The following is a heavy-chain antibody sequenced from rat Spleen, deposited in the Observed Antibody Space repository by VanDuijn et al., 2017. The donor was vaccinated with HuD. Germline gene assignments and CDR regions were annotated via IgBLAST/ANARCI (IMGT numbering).Heavy chain of an antibody. V-gene: IGHV5-31*01. CDR1: GFTFKNYW. Sequence: EVQLVESGGGLVQPGRSLKLSCVASGFTFKNYWMTWVRQAPGKGLEWIASITNSGGSTYYRDSVKGRFTVSRDDAKNTLYLQMDSLRSEDTATYYCTTYGELRNWFAYWGQGTLVTVSS. CDR2: ITNSGGST. CDR3: TTYGELRNWFAY. D-gene: IGHD4-1*01. J-gene: IGHJ3*01.